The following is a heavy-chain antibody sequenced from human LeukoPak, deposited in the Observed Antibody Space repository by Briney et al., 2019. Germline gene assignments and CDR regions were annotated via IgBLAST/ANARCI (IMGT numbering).Heavy chain of an antibody. J-gene: IGHJ4*02. CDR3: ARDPLPGY. V-gene: IGHV4-59*01. CDR2: IYYSGST. Sequence: PSETLSLTCTVSGGSISSDYWSWIRQPPGKGLEWIGYIYYSGSTNYNPSLKSRVTISVDTSKNQFSLKLSSVTAADTAVYYCARDPLPGYWGQGTLVTASS. CDR1: GGSISSDY.